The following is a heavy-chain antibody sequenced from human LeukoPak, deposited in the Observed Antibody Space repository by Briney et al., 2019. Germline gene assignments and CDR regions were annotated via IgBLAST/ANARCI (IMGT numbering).Heavy chain of an antibody. CDR3: ARDEDGYNYGFDP. J-gene: IGHJ5*02. D-gene: IGHD5-24*01. Sequence: SQTLSLTCAISGDSVSSNSAVWNWIRQSPSRGLEWLGRTYYRSKWYNDYAVSVRSRITINPDTSKNQFSLQLNSVTPEDTAVYYCARDEDGYNYGFDPWGQGTLVTVSS. CDR1: GDSVSSNSAV. V-gene: IGHV6-1*01. CDR2: TYYRSKWYN.